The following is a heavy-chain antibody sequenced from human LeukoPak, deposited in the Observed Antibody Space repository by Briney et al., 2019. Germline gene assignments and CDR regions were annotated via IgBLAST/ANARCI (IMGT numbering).Heavy chain of an antibody. CDR1: GYTFTGYY. CDR2: INPNSGGT. Sequence: ASVKVSCKASGYTFTGYYMHWVRQAPGQGLEWMGWINPNSGGTNYAQKFQGRVTMTRDTSISTAYMELSRLRSDDTAVYYCARAPVVTLNYFDYWGQGTLVSVSS. D-gene: IGHD4-23*01. CDR3: ARAPVVTLNYFDY. V-gene: IGHV1-2*02. J-gene: IGHJ4*02.